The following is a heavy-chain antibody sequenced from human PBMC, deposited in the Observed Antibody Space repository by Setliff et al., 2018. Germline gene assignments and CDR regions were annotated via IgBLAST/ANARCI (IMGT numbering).Heavy chain of an antibody. CDR2: IYSSGTT. V-gene: IGHV4-61*09. D-gene: IGHD5-12*01. CDR1: GGSISSGSYY. CDR3: ARGYSDYDYLKPFDY. J-gene: IGHJ4*02. Sequence: NPSETLSLTCTVSGGSISSGSYYWGWIRQPAGKGLEWIGNIYSSGTTKYNPSLKSRVTISVDTSKRQFSLNLLSVTAADTAVYYCARGYSDYDYLKPFDYWGQGTLVTVSS.